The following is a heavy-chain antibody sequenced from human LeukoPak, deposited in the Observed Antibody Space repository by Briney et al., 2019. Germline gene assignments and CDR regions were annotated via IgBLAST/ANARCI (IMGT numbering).Heavy chain of an antibody. V-gene: IGHV3-9*01. D-gene: IGHD4-23*01. J-gene: IGHJ2*01. Sequence: PGGSLRLSCAASGFTFDDYAMHWVRQAPGKGLEWVSGISWNSGSIGYADSVKGRFTISRDNAKNSLYLQMNSLRAEDTAVYYCAKGYGGNAVWYFDLWGRGTLVTVSS. CDR2: ISWNSGSI. CDR3: AKGYGGNAVWYFDL. CDR1: GFTFDDYA.